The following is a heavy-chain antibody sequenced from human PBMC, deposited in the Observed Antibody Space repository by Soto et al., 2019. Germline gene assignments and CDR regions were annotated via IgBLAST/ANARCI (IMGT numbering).Heavy chain of an antibody. D-gene: IGHD5-12*01. CDR2: IWYDGSNK. CDR1: GFTFSSYG. Sequence: GGSLRLSCAASGFTFSSYGMHWVRQAPGKGLEWVAVIWYDGSNKYYADSVKGRFTISRDNSKNTLYLQMNSLRAEDTAVYYCARVPERYSASNIDYWGQGTLVTVSS. CDR3: ARVPERYSASNIDY. V-gene: IGHV3-33*01. J-gene: IGHJ4*02.